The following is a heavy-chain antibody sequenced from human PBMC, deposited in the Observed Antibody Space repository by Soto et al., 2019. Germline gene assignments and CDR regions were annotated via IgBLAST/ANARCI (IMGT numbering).Heavy chain of an antibody. CDR1: GFSYSSYG. D-gene: IGHD3-10*01. Sequence: GGSLRLSCAASGFSYSSYGMHWVRQAPGKGLECVSVISYDVTNKYYADTVKGQFTISRDNSKNTLYLKMNSLLAEVTAVYYFARDWPPARGVIGLGTFDYWGKGTLVTVSS. CDR3: ARDWPPARGVIGLGTFDY. V-gene: IGHV3-30*03. CDR2: ISYDVTNK. J-gene: IGHJ4*02.